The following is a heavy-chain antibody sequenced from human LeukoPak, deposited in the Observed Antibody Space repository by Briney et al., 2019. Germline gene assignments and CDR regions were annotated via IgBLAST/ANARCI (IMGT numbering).Heavy chain of an antibody. V-gene: IGHV4-59*01. J-gene: IGHJ2*01. Sequence: PSETLSLTCTVSGGSISSYYWSWIRQPPGKGLEGIGYIYYSGSTNYNPSLKSRVTISVDTSKNQFSLKLSSVTAADTAVYYCASTYYYDSSGYYGWYFDLWGRGTLVTVSS. CDR3: ASTYYYDSSGYYGWYFDL. CDR2: IYYSGST. D-gene: IGHD3-22*01. CDR1: GGSISSYY.